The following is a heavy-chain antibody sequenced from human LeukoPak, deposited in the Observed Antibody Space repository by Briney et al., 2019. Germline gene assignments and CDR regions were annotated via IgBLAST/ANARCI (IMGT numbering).Heavy chain of an antibody. CDR2: IYYSGST. J-gene: IGHJ4*02. CDR1: GGSINSYY. D-gene: IGHD6-19*01. V-gene: IGHV4-59*08. CDR3: ARGDPTDSSGWPLTDY. Sequence: PSEILSLTCTVSGGSINSYYWSWIRQPPGKGLEWIGYIYYSGSTNYNPSLKSRVTISVDTSKNQFSLKLSSVTAADTAVYYCARGDPTDSSGWPLTDYWGQGTLVTVSS.